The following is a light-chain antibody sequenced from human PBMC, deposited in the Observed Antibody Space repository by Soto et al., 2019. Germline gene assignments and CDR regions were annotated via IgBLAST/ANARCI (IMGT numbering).Light chain of an antibody. J-gene: IGLJ1*01. CDR3: SSYTDSPTLEV. Sequence: QSALTKPASVSGSPGQSITISCTGTSSDVGAYNYVSWYQQYPGKAPQLMIYEVTNRPSGVSNLFSGSKSGNTASLTISGLQAEDEADYYCSSYTDSPTLEVFGTGTKVTV. V-gene: IGLV2-14*01. CDR2: EVT. CDR1: SSDVGAYNY.